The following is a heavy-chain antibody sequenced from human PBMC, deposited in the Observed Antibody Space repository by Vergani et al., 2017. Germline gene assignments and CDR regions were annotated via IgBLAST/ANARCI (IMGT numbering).Heavy chain of an antibody. CDR3: AMRIGRGYCYGYSY. J-gene: IGHJ4*02. V-gene: IGHV3-23*01. CDR2: ISGSGGST. CDR1: GFTFSSYA. Sequence: EVQLLESGGGLVQPGGSLRLSCAASGFTFSSYAMSWVRQAPGKGLEWVSAISGSGGSTYYADSVKGRFTISRDNSKNTLYLVMNSLRAEDTAVYYCAMRIGRGYCYGYSYWCQGTLVSVSS. D-gene: IGHD5-18*01.